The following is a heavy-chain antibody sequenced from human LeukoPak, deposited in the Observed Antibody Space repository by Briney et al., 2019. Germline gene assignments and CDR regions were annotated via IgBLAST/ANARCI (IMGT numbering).Heavy chain of an antibody. CDR2: IYYSGST. CDR1: GGSISSYF. J-gene: IGHJ4*02. CDR3: ARDRWLGY. Sequence: PSETLSLTCTVSGGSISSYFWSWVRQPPGKGLEWIGYIYYSGSTNYNPSLKGRVTISVDTSKNQFSLKLASVTTADTAVYYRARDRWLGYWGQGTLVTVSS. D-gene: IGHD5-12*01. V-gene: IGHV4-59*01.